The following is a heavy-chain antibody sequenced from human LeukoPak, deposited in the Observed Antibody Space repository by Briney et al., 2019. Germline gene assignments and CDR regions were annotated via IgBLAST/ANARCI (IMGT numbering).Heavy chain of an antibody. D-gene: IGHD4-17*01. CDR1: GFTFSSYW. CDR2: INSDGSST. CDR3: AREEGLRAFDI. J-gene: IGHJ3*02. V-gene: IGHV3-74*01. Sequence: GGSLRLSYAASGFTFSSYWMHWVRQAPGKGLVWVSRINSDGSSTSYADSVKGRFTISRDNAKNTLYLQMNSLRAEDTVVYYCAREEGLRAFDIWGQGTMVTVSS.